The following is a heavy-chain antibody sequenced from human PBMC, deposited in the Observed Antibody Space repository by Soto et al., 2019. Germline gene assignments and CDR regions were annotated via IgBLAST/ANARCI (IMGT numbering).Heavy chain of an antibody. Sequence: GGSLRLSCAASGFTFSSDAMNWVRQAPGKGLEWVSTISSSGGSTYYADSVKGRFTVSRDNSKNTLYLQVNSLRAEDTAVYYCARDPSTGFADYWGQGNLVTVSS. D-gene: IGHD3-9*01. V-gene: IGHV3-23*01. CDR1: GFTFSSDA. J-gene: IGHJ4*02. CDR2: ISSSGGST. CDR3: ARDPSTGFADY.